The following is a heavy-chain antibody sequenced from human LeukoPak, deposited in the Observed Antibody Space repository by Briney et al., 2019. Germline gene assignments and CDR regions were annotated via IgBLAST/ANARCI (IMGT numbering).Heavy chain of an antibody. CDR2: ISSSSSYI. J-gene: IGHJ4*02. D-gene: IGHD6-13*01. V-gene: IGHV3-21*04. CDR3: ARDPAPFSIAAAQGY. CDR1: GFTFSGHS. Sequence: GGSLRLSCVGSGFTFSGHSLHWVRQAPGKGLEWVSSISSSSSYIYYTDSVKGRFTVSRDNARKSLSLQMNSLRADDTAVYYCARDPAPFSIAAAQGYWGQGTLVTVSS.